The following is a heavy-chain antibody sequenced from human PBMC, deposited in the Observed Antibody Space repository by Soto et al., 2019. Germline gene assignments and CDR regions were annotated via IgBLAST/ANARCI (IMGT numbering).Heavy chain of an antibody. CDR3: ARRGSGDIVVVAAIDY. D-gene: IGHD2-15*01. Sequence: QVQLQESGPGLVKPSQTLSLTCTVSGGSISSGNYYWSWIRQHPGKGLEWIGYIFYSGGTYYNPSLKSRVTISVDTSKNQFSLKLSSVTAADTAVYYCARRGSGDIVVVAAIDYWGQGTLVTVSS. V-gene: IGHV4-31*03. J-gene: IGHJ4*02. CDR1: GGSISSGNYY. CDR2: IFYSGGT.